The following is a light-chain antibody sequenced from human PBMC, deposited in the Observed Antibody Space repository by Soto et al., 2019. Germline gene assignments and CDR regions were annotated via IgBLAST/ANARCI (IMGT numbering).Light chain of an antibody. V-gene: IGLV1-47*01. Sequence: QSVLTQPPSAPGTPGQRVTISCSGSSSNIGSNYVYWYQQLPGTAPKLLIYRNNQRPSGVPDRFSGSKSGTSASLAISGLRSEDEADYYCAAWDDSLSGYVFGTGTNLTVL. CDR1: SSNIGSNY. CDR2: RNN. J-gene: IGLJ1*01. CDR3: AAWDDSLSGYV.